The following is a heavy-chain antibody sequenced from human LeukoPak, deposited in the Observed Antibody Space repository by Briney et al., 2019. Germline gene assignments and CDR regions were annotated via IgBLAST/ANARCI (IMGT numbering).Heavy chain of an antibody. CDR1: GFAFSSNW. CDR2: INEDGSTT. Sequence: GGSLRLSCAASGFAFSSNWMHWVRQAPGKGLVWVSRINEDGSTTNYADSVKGRSTIFRDNAKNTLCLQMNSLRAEDTAVYYCVRDLGGRSGHWGQGTLVTVSS. V-gene: IGHV3-74*01. J-gene: IGHJ4*02. D-gene: IGHD1-26*01. CDR3: VRDLGGRSGH.